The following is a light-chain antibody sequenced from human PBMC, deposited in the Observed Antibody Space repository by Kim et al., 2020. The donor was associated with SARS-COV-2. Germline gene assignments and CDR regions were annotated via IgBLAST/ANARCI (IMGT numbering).Light chain of an antibody. CDR3: QQYDNWPPYT. Sequence: SPGERGTLSCRASQSVSSNLAWYQQKRGQAPRLLIYGASPRATDVPARFSGSGSGTQFTLTISSLQAEDFAVYYCQQYDNWPPYTFGPGTKVDIK. CDR2: GAS. CDR1: QSVSSN. J-gene: IGKJ2*01. V-gene: IGKV3-15*01.